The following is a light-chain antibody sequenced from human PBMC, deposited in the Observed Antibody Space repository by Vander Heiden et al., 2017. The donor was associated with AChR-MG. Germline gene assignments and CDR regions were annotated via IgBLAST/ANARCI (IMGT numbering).Light chain of an antibody. CDR2: DVS. Sequence: DIQMTQSPSTLSASVGDRVTITCRASQSISVWLAWYQQKPGKTPKLLIYDVSNLESGVPSRFSGSGSGTEFTLTISSLQPDDFAAYYCQQYDGYPLAFGQGTKVEIK. J-gene: IGKJ1*01. V-gene: IGKV1-5*01. CDR3: QQYDGYPLA. CDR1: QSISVW.